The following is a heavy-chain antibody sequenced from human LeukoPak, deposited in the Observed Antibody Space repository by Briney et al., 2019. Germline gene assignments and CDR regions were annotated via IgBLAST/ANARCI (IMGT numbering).Heavy chain of an antibody. V-gene: IGHV1-3*01. CDR2: INAGNGNT. Sequence: GASVKDSCKASGYTFTTYAMHWVGQAPGQRLEWMGWINAGNGNTKYSQKFQGRVTITRDTSADTAYMELSSLRSEDTAVYYCARLKYCTNGVCYAGFDYWGQGTLVTVSS. CDR3: ARLKYCTNGVCYAGFDY. D-gene: IGHD2-8*01. J-gene: IGHJ4*02. CDR1: GYTFTTYA.